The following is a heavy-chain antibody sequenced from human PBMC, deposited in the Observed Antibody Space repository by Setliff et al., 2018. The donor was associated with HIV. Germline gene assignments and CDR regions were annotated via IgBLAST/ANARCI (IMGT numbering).Heavy chain of an antibody. D-gene: IGHD4-17*01. CDR1: GFTFTACN. CDR3: ANYGDY. J-gene: IGHJ4*02. CDR2: ISPNGDIT. V-gene: IGHV3-23*01. Sequence: PGGSLRLSCAASGFTFTACNMAWVRQAPGKGLEWISAISPNGDITYYAASVQGRFTISRDNSKNTVYLQMGSLIAEDTALYYCANYGDYWGQGTLVTVSS.